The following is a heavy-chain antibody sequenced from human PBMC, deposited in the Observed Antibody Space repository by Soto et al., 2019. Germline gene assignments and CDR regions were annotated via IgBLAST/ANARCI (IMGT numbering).Heavy chain of an antibody. V-gene: IGHV4-61*01. CDR3: ARLPLGELSLYRFYFDY. CDR1: GGSVSSGTYS. Sequence: QVPLQESGPGLVKPSETLSLTCTVSGGSVSSGTYSWNWIRQPPGKGLEWIGYGYYSGSTNYNPSLQSRVTISVDMSKKQFSLELSSVTAADTAMYYCARLPLGELSLYRFYFDYWGQGTLVTVSS. D-gene: IGHD3-16*02. CDR2: GYYSGST. J-gene: IGHJ4*02.